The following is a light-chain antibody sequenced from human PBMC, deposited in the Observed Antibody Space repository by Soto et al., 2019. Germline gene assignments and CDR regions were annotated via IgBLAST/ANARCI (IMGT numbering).Light chain of an antibody. J-gene: IGKJ5*01. V-gene: IGKV3-20*01. CDR3: QQYLGSTGIT. Sequence: EIVLTQSPGTLSLSPGERATLSCRASQSVSSYYLAWYQQKPGQAPRLLIYAASSRATGIPDRFSGGGSGTDFTLTISRLEPEDFAVYYCQQYLGSTGITFGHGTRLGSK. CDR2: AAS. CDR1: QSVSSYY.